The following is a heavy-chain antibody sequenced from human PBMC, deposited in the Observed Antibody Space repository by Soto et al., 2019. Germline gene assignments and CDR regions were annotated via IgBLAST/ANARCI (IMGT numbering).Heavy chain of an antibody. CDR3: ARVPGP. Sequence: PSETLSLTCTVSGGSVSSGNYYWSWIRQPPGKGLEWIGFIYYTGSSSYNPSLKSRVTMSLDTSRNQFSLKLSSVTAADTAVYYCARVPGPWGQGTLVTVSS. J-gene: IGHJ5*02. CDR1: GGSVSSGNYY. V-gene: IGHV4-61*01. CDR2: IYYTGSS. D-gene: IGHD7-27*01.